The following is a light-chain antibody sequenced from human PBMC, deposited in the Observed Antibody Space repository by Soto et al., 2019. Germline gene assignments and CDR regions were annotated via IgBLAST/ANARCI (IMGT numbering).Light chain of an antibody. CDR2: EVS. V-gene: IGLV2-14*01. J-gene: IGLJ1*01. Sequence: QSALTQPASVSGSPGQSITISCTGTSSDVGGYNYVSWYQQHPGKAPKLMIYEVSNRPSGVSNRFSGSKSGNTASLTISGLQADDEADYYCSSYTGSSTLDFGTGIKLTVL. CDR3: SSYTGSSTLD. CDR1: SSDVGGYNY.